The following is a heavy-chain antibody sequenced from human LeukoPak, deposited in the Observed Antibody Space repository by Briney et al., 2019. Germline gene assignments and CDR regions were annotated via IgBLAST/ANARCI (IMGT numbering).Heavy chain of an antibody. CDR3: AKDQWFGESMIF. Sequence: RGSLRLSCAASGFTYSSYAMSWVRQAPGRGLEWVSTITGSGDTTHYADSVKGRFTISRDNSKNTLYLQMNSLRGEDTALYFCAKDQWFGESMIFWGQGTLVTVSS. D-gene: IGHD3-10*01. V-gene: IGHV3-23*01. CDR2: ITGSGDTT. CDR1: GFTYSSYA. J-gene: IGHJ4*02.